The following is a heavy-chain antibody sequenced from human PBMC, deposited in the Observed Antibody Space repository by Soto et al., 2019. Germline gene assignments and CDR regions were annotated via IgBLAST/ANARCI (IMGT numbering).Heavy chain of an antibody. V-gene: IGHV4-34*01. CDR2: INHSGST. J-gene: IGHJ6*03. CDR1: GGSFSGYY. CDR3: ARALPPTDIVVVPAAQDYYYYMDV. Sequence: SETLSLTCAVYGGSFSGYYWSWIRQPPGKGLEWIGEINHSGSTNYNPSLKSRVTISVDTSKNQFSLKLSSVTAADTAVYYCARALPPTDIVVVPAAQDYYYYMDVWGKGTTVTVSS. D-gene: IGHD2-2*01.